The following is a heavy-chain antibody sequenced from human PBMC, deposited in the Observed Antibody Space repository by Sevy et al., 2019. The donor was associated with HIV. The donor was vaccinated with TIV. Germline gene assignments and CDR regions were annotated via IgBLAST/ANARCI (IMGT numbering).Heavy chain of an antibody. CDR3: ARVGKSEDYDFSWGAFDI. D-gene: IGHD3-3*01. J-gene: IGHJ3*02. Sequence: ASVKVSCKASGYTFTSYGISWVRQAPGQGLEWMGWISAYNGNTNYAQKLQGRVTMTTDTSTSTAYMELRSLRSDDTAVYYCARVGKSEDYDFSWGAFDIWGQRTMVTVSS. CDR2: ISAYNGNT. CDR1: GYTFTSYG. V-gene: IGHV1-18*01.